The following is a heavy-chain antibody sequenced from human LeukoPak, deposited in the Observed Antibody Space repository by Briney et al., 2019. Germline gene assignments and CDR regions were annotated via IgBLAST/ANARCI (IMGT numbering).Heavy chain of an antibody. J-gene: IGHJ6*03. CDR2: INPNSGGT. CDR1: GYTFTGYY. Sequence: ASVKVSCKAPGYTFTGYYMHWVRQAPGQGLEWMGWINPNSGGTNYAQKFQGRVTMTRDTSISTAYMELSRLRSDDTAVYYCARVTYYYYYMDVWGKGTTVTVSS. CDR3: ARVTYYYYYMDV. V-gene: IGHV1-2*02.